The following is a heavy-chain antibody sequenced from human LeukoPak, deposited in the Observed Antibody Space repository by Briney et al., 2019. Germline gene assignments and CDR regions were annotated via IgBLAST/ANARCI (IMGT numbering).Heavy chain of an antibody. CDR2: IYYSGTT. CDR3: ARRGYFDSSGYLF. V-gene: IGHV4-39*01. J-gene: IGHJ4*02. Sequence: KPSGTLSLKCTVPGGSIRSTSYFWGWIRQPPGKGLGWIGTIYYSGTTYYDPSLEGRVTISVDTSKNQFSLKLSSVTAADTAVYYCARRGYFDSSGYLFWGQGTLVTVSS. CDR1: GGSIRSTSYF. D-gene: IGHD3-22*01.